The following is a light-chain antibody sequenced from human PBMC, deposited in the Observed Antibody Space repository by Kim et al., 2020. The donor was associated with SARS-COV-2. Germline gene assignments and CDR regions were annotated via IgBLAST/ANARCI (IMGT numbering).Light chain of an antibody. J-gene: IGKJ4*01. CDR3: QQYNNWPPLT. CDR2: GAS. Sequence: SPGERATLSCRASQSVTGSLAWYQQKPGQAPRLLIYGASTRATGVPARFSGSGSGTEFTLTISSLQSEDFAVYYCQQYNNWPPLTFGGGTKVDIK. V-gene: IGKV3-15*01. CDR1: QSVTGS.